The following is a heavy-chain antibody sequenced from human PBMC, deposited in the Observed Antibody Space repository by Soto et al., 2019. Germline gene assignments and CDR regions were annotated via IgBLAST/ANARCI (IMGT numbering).Heavy chain of an antibody. CDR1: GDSIGTGGYY. CDR3: ATNHDDISGRTPLLFDS. J-gene: IGHJ4*02. V-gene: IGHV4-31*03. CDR2: IHYSGST. D-gene: IGHD3-22*01. Sequence: QVQLQESGPGLMKPSQTLSLTCTVSGDSIGTGGYYWDWIRQHPGKGPEWIGYIHYSGSTYYNPSLKSRLTISLDTSKNQVSLHLSSVTAADTAVYYCATNHDDISGRTPLLFDSWGQGTLVTVSS.